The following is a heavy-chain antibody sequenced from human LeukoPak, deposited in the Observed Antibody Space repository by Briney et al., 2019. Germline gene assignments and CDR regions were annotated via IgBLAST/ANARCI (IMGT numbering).Heavy chain of an antibody. V-gene: IGHV3-11*01. CDR3: AKEEGYCSRKTCPGNF. D-gene: IGHD2-2*01. CDR1: GFTFSDYY. J-gene: IGHJ4*02. Sequence: PGGSLRLSCAASGFTFSDYYMSWIRQAPGKGLAWVSYISSSGSTTYYADSVKGRFTISRDNAKNTLYLQMNNLTTEDTAVYFCAKEEGYCSRKTCPGNFWGQGTLVSVSS. CDR2: ISSSGSTT.